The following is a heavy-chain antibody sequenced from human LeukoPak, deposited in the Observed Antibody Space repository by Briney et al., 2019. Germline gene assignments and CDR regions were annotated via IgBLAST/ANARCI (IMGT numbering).Heavy chain of an antibody. D-gene: IGHD3-22*01. Sequence: ASVTVSCKASGYTFTSYGISWVRQAPGQGLEWMGWISAYNGNTNYAQKLQGRVTMTTDTSTSTAYMELRSLRSDDTAVYYCASLKNYYDSSGYLVTDAFDIWGQGTMVTVSS. J-gene: IGHJ3*02. V-gene: IGHV1-18*01. CDR1: GYTFTSYG. CDR3: ASLKNYYDSSGYLVTDAFDI. CDR2: ISAYNGNT.